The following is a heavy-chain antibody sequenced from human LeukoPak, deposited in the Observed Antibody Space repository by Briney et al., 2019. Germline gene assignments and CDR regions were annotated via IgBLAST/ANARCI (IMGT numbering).Heavy chain of an antibody. D-gene: IGHD2-21*02. J-gene: IGHJ4*02. CDR2: ISVGDTTT. V-gene: IGHV3-48*03. CDR1: GFTLSSYE. Sequence: PGGSLRLSCAASGFTLSSYEMNWVRQAPGKGLEWVSYISVGDTTTYYADSVKGRFTISRDNAKNSLYLQMNSLRAEDTAVYYCARETCGGDCHYSLGIDYWGQGTLVTVSS. CDR3: ARETCGGDCHYSLGIDY.